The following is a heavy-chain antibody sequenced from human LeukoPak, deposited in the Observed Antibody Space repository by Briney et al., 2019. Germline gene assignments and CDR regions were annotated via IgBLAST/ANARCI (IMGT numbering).Heavy chain of an antibody. V-gene: IGHV3-23*01. CDR1: RFTFSSYS. D-gene: IGHD6-19*01. Sequence: PAGSLRLSCAASRFTFSSYSLNWVRQAPGQGLEGGSAISGSGGSSYYADSVKGRFTISRDNSKDNLYLQMHSLRAEDTAVYYCATAPSYIAVAGTDGVFDYWGQGTLVTVSS. J-gene: IGHJ4*02. CDR3: ATAPSYIAVAGTDGVFDY. CDR2: ISGSGGSS.